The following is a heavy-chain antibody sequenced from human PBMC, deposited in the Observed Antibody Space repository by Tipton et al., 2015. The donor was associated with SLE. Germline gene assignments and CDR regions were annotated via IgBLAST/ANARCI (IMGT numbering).Heavy chain of an antibody. CDR3: VRDKRYFDSPVKY. V-gene: IGHV4-61*02. CDR1: GGSLSGDTYY. Sequence: TLSLTCTVSGGSLSGDTYYWSWIRQPAGEGLEWIGRIFTSGNTNYNPSLKSRVTISVDTSKNQFSLKLTSVTAADTAVYYCVRDKRYFDSPVKYWGQGILVTVSS. CDR2: IFTSGNT. D-gene: IGHD3-9*01. J-gene: IGHJ4*02.